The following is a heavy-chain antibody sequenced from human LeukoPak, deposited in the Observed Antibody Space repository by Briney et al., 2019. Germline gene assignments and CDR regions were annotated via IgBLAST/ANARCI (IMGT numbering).Heavy chain of an antibody. CDR1: GGTFSSYA. Sequence: ASVKVSCKASGGTFSSYAISWVRQALGQGLEWMGRIIPILGIANYAQKFQGRVTITADKSTSTAYMELSSLRSEDTAVYYCALSGYYSPYNWFDPWGQGTLVTVSS. D-gene: IGHD3-22*01. CDR2: IIPILGIA. J-gene: IGHJ5*02. CDR3: ALSGYYSPYNWFDP. V-gene: IGHV1-69*04.